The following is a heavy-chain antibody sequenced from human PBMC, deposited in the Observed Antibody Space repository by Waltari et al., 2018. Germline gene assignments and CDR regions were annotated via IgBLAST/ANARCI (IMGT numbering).Heavy chain of an antibody. CDR1: AGSFSGYY. CDR3: ARRYYYDSSGSGYYFDY. D-gene: IGHD3-22*01. CDR2: INHSGST. V-gene: IGHV4-34*01. Sequence: QVQLQQWGAGLLKPSETLSLTCAVYAGSFSGYYWSWIRQPPGKGLEWIGEINHSGSTNYNPSLKSRVTKSVDTSKNQFSLKLSSVTAADTAVYYCARRYYYDSSGSGYYFDYWGQGTLVTVSS. J-gene: IGHJ4*02.